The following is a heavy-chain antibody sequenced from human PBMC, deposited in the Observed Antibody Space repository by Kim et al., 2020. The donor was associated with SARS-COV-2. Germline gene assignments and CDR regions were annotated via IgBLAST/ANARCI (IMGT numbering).Heavy chain of an antibody. J-gene: IGHJ5*02. CDR1: GGSISSYY. Sequence: SETLSLTCTVSGGSISSYYWSWIRQPPGKGLEWIGYIYYSGSTNYNPSLKSRVTISVDTSKNQFSLKLSSVTAADTAVYYCAREILWFGEFAWFDPWGQGTLVTVSS. CDR2: IYYSGST. V-gene: IGHV4-59*13. CDR3: AREILWFGEFAWFDP. D-gene: IGHD3-10*01.